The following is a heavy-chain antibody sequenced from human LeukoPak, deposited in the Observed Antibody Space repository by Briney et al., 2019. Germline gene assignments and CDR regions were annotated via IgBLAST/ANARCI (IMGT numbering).Heavy chain of an antibody. CDR3: ARRRYNWNAIDY. Sequence: GGSLRLSCAASGFTFSNYAMSWVRQAGGKGLEWVSSISISGSTLYYADSVKGRITISRDNAKNSLYLQMNSLRAEDTAVYYCARRRYNWNAIDYWGQGTLVTVSS. CDR2: ISISGSTL. CDR1: GFTFSNYA. V-gene: IGHV3-11*01. D-gene: IGHD1-20*01. J-gene: IGHJ4*02.